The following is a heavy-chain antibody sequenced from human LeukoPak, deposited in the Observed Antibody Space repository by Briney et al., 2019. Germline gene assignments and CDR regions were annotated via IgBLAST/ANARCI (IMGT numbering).Heavy chain of an antibody. CDR3: AKRGLYHDGLTGWVEYIQL. CDR2: IYYSGST. D-gene: IGHD3-9*01. Sequence: SETLSLTCTVSGGSISSCYWSWIRQPPGKGLEWIGYIYYSGSTNYSPSLKSRVTLSVDTSKNQFSLKLSSVTAADTAVYYCAKRGLYHDGLTGWVEYIQLWGQGTLVTVSS. CDR1: GGSISSCY. V-gene: IGHV4-59*01. J-gene: IGHJ1*01.